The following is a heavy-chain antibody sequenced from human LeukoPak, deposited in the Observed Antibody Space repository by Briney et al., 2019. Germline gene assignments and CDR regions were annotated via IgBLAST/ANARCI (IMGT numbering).Heavy chain of an antibody. CDR1: GYTFTSYD. Sequence: GASVKVSCKASGYTFTSYDINWVRQATGQGLEWMGWMNPNSGNTGYGQTIQGRVTITRNTSISTAYMELSSLRSEDTAVYYCARGLYGGYVGYYFDYWGQGTLVTVSS. CDR3: ARGLYGGYVGYYFDY. D-gene: IGHD5-12*01. J-gene: IGHJ4*02. V-gene: IGHV1-8*03. CDR2: MNPNSGNT.